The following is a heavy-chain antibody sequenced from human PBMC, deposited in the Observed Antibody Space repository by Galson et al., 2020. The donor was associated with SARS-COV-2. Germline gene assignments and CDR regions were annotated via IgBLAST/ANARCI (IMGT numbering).Heavy chain of an antibody. CDR3: ARQADFGYDACDL. J-gene: IGHJ3*01. D-gene: IGHD3-16*01. CDR2: IWFDGSKE. V-gene: IGHV3-33*01. Sequence: GGSLRLSCAAPGFTFAMYGMHWVRQAPGKGLEWVAVIWFDGSKEYYEDSVKGRFTISRDNSKNTLYLQMNSLRVEDTVVYYCARQADFGYDACDLWGQGTKVIVSS. CDR1: GFTFAMYG.